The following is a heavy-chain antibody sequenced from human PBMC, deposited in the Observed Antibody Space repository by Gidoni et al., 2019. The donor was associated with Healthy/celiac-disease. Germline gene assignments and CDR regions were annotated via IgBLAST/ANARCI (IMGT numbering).Heavy chain of an antibody. D-gene: IGHD4-17*01. J-gene: IGHJ3*02. V-gene: IGHV4-4*02. CDR1: GGSISSSNW. CDR2: IYHSGST. CDR3: ARSPPPSPYGDLPMLFNI. Sequence: QVQLQESGPGLVKPSGTLSLTCAVSGGSISSSNWWSWVRQPPGKGLAWIGEIYHSGSTNYNPSLKSRVTISVDKSKNQFSLKLSSVTAADTAVYYCARSPPPSPYGDLPMLFNIWGQGTMVTVSS.